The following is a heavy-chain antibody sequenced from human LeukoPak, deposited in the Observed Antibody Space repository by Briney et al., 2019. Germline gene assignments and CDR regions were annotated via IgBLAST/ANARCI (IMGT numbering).Heavy chain of an antibody. J-gene: IGHJ4*02. Sequence: SVKVSCKASGGTFSSYAISWVRQAPGRGLEWMGGIIPIFGTANYAQKFQGRVTITADESTSTAYMELSSLRSEDTAVYYCARDRGYSYAMGTPFDYWGQGTLVTVSS. V-gene: IGHV1-69*13. CDR1: GGTFSSYA. D-gene: IGHD5-18*01. CDR3: ARDRGYSYAMGTPFDY. CDR2: IIPIFGTA.